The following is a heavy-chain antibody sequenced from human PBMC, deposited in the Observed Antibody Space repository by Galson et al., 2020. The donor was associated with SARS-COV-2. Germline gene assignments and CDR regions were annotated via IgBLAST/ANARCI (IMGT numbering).Heavy chain of an antibody. V-gene: IGHV1-18*01. D-gene: IGHD6-13*01. Sequence: ASVKVSCKASGYTFTSFAISWVRPAPGQGLEWMGRISAYNGNTNYPQRLQGRVTMTTDTSTSTAYMELRSLRSDDTAVYFCTRGQGSSWYLSALDLWGQGTMVTVSS. J-gene: IGHJ3*01. CDR3: TRGQGSSWYLSALDL. CDR1: GYTFTSFA. CDR2: ISAYNGNT.